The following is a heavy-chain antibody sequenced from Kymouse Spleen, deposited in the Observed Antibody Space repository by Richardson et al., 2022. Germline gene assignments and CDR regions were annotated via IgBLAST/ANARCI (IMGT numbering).Heavy chain of an antibody. D-gene: IGHD3-10*01. V-gene: IGHV4-39*01. CDR2: IYYSGST. CDR1: GGSISSSSYY. Sequence: QLQLQESGPGLVKPSETLSLTCTVSGGSISSSSYYWGWIRQPPGKGLEWIGSIYYSGSTYYNPSLKSRVTISVDTSKNQFSLKLSSVTAADTAVYYCARHGYYGSGSYYAEYFQHWGQGTLVTVSS. J-gene: IGHJ1*01. CDR3: ARHGYYGSGSYYAEYFQH.